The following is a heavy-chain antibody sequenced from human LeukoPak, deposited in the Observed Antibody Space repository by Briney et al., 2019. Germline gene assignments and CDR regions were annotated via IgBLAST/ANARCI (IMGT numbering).Heavy chain of an antibody. V-gene: IGHV3-23*01. J-gene: IGHJ4*02. CDR2: VRGSGRST. D-gene: IGHD6-13*01. Sequence: GGSLRLSCTASGFTFRSYAMKWVGQAPGKGLEWVSGVRGSGRSTYHAVSVKGRFTISRDNSKNPLFLHMNSLSAEDTAVDYCAKTTGGAAAGSCLEGWGQGALVTVS. CDR3: AKTTGGAAAGSCLEG. CDR1: GFTFRSYA.